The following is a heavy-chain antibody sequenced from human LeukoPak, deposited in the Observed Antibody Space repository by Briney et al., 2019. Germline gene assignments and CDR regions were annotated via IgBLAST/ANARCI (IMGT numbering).Heavy chain of an antibody. CDR2: IYHSGST. CDR3: ARDLGNDFWSGYPGDAFDI. D-gene: IGHD3-3*01. Sequence: SETLSLTCTVSGYSISSGYYWGWIRQPPGKGLEWTGSIYHSGSTYYNPSLKSRVTISVDTSKNQFSLKLSSVTAADTAVYYCARDLGNDFWSGYPGDAFDIWGQGTMVTVSS. V-gene: IGHV4-38-2*02. J-gene: IGHJ3*02. CDR1: GYSISSGYY.